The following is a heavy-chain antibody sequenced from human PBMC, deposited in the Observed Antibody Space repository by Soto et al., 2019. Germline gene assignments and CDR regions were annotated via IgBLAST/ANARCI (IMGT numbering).Heavy chain of an antibody. CDR2: IWYDGIEK. J-gene: IGHJ4*02. Sequence: PGGSLRLSCAASGFTLRSHGMHWVHQAPGKGLEWVDVIWYDGIEKYYEDSAKGRFTISRDNSKNTLYLQMSGLRAEDTAAYYCARWGVHKKLDYWAQGIPVTVSS. V-gene: IGHV3-33*03. CDR3: ARWGVHKKLDY. CDR1: GFTLRSHG. D-gene: IGHD3-10*01.